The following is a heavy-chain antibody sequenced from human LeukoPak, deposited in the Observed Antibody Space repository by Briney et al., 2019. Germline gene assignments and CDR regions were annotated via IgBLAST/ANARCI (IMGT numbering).Heavy chain of an antibody. Sequence: ASVKVSCTASGYTFTDYYMHWVRQAPGQGLEWMGWINPNSGATNYAQKFQDRVTMTRDTSISTAYMELSRLRSDDTAVYYCARERWFDPWGQGTLVTVSS. CDR1: GYTFTDYY. CDR2: INPNSGAT. V-gene: IGHV1-2*02. CDR3: ARERWFDP. J-gene: IGHJ5*02.